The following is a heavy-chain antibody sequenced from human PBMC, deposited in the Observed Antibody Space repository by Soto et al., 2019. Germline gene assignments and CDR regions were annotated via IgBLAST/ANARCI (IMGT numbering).Heavy chain of an antibody. D-gene: IGHD2-21*02. V-gene: IGHV1-2*02. CDR3: ALEPTGTAGFDY. CDR1: GHTFTGHH. J-gene: IGHJ4*02. Sequence: QVQMVQSGAEVKKPGASVKVSCKDSGHTFTGHHMHCVRQAPGQGLEWMGLIDLDIGDTKYAQKFQGRVTSTSDTSITTAYMELRGLRSDDTAVYYCALEPTGTAGFDYWGQGTLVNVSS. CDR2: IDLDIGDT.